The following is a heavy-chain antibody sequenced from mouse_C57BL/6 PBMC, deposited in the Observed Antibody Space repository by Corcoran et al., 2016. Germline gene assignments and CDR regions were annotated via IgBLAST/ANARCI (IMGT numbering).Heavy chain of an antibody. CDR3: AISFMTY. J-gene: IGHJ3*01. V-gene: IGHV1-80*01. CDR2: IYPGDGDT. Sequence: QVQLQQSGAELVKPGASVKISCKASGYAFSSYWMNWVKQGPGKGLEWIGQIYPGDGDTNYNGKFKGKATLTADKSSSTAYMQLSSLTSEDSAVYYCAISFMTYWGQGTLVTVSA. D-gene: IGHD1-1*01. CDR1: GYAFSSYW.